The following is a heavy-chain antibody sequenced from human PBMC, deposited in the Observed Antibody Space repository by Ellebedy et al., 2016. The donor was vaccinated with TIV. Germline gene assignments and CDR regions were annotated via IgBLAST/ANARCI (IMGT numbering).Heavy chain of an antibody. V-gene: IGHV1-2*02. CDR2: INPKSGDI. Sequence: AASVKVSCKASGYIFTNHRVDWVRQAPGQGLEWMGWINPKSGDIHYVQRFQGRVIMTRDTSITTVYMELGRLTSDDTAVYYCARDRMGSYEYWGQGTRVTVSS. CDR1: GYIFTNHR. CDR3: ARDRMGSYEY. J-gene: IGHJ4*02. D-gene: IGHD3-10*01.